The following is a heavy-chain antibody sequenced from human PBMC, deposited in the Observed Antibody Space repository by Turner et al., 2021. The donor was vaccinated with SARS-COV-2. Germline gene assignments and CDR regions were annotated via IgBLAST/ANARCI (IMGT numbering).Heavy chain of an antibody. J-gene: IGHJ4*02. Sequence: QVQLVQSGAEVMKPGASVKVSCKASGYTFTSYYMHWVRQAPGQGLDGMGIINPSGGSTSYALKFQGRVTMTRDTCTSRVYMELSSLRSEDTAVYYCARGDSGSWGPFDYWGQGTLVTVSS. CDR2: INPSGGST. CDR3: ARGDSGSWGPFDY. D-gene: IGHD1-26*01. CDR1: GYTFTSYY. V-gene: IGHV1-46*01.